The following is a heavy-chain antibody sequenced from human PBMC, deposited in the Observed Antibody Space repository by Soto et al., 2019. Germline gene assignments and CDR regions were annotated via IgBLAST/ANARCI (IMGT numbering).Heavy chain of an antibody. Sequence: SETLSLTCAVSGDSVTSSNWWSWVRQPPGKGLEWIGETYHSESTDYNPSLKSQVTMSIDKSKNQFSLKLTSVTAADTAVYFCARYDFGIFDYWGQGTLVTVSS. D-gene: IGHD4-17*01. CDR2: TYHSEST. CDR3: ARYDFGIFDY. CDR1: GDSVTSSNW. V-gene: IGHV4-4*02. J-gene: IGHJ4*02.